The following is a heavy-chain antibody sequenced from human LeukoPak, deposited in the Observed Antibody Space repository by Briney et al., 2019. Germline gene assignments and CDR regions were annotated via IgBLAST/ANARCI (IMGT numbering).Heavy chain of an antibody. CDR2: ISSSGGT. D-gene: IGHD3-10*01. Sequence: SETLSLTCTISGGSISTYYWTWIRQPAGKGLEWIGRISSSGGTDYNPSLQSRVTMSVDTSKNQFSLKLTSVTAADTAVYYCARSALDTSGSYYNPQPFDYWGQGTLVTVSS. CDR3: ARSALDTSGSYYNPQPFDY. V-gene: IGHV4-4*07. J-gene: IGHJ4*02. CDR1: GGSISTYY.